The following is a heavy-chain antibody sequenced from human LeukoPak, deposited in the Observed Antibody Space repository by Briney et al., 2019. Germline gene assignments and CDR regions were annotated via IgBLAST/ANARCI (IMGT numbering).Heavy chain of an antibody. CDR3: AVEGDSSGPNWFDP. CDR2: IYYSGST. J-gene: IGHJ5*02. Sequence: SETLSLTCTVSGGSISSGGYSWSWIRQHPGKGLEWIGYIYYSGSTYYNPSLKSRVTISVDTSKNQFSLKLSSVTAADTAVYYCAVEGDSSGPNWFDPWGQGTLVTVSS. CDR1: GGSISSGGYS. V-gene: IGHV4-31*03. D-gene: IGHD3-22*01.